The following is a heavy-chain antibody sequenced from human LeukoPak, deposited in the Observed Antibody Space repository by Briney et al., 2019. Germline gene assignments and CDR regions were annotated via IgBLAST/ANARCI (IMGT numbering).Heavy chain of an antibody. J-gene: IGHJ4*02. V-gene: IGHV3-30*02. CDR1: GFSFSNYG. CDR2: VRYDRSLT. CDR3: AKTGSGNYYNPYLDY. D-gene: IGHD1-26*01. Sequence: GGSLRLSCAASGFSFSNYGMHWVRQAPGKGLEWVAFVRYDRSLTYYADSVKGRFTISRDNSSNTLYLQMNSLRAEDTALYYCAKTGSGNYYNPYLDYWGQGTLVTVSS.